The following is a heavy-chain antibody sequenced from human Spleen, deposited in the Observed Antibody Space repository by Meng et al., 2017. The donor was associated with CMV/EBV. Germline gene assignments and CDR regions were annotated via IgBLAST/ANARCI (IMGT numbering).Heavy chain of an antibody. CDR3: ARASPYDFWSGYYGRDFYYYGLDV. CDR1: GGTFSSYA. D-gene: IGHD3-3*01. V-gene: IGHV1-69*10. CDR2: IIPILDIA. J-gene: IGHJ6*02. Sequence: SVKVSCKASGGTFSSYAISWVRQAPGQGLEWMGGIIPILDIANYTQKFQGRVTITADKPTTTACMELSCLRSEDTAIYYCARASPYDFWSGYYGRDFYYYGLDVWGQGTTVTVSS.